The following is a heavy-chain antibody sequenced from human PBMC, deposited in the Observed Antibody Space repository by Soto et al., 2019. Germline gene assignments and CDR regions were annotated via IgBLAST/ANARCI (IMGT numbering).Heavy chain of an antibody. D-gene: IGHD3-22*01. V-gene: IGHV1-58*01. CDR1: GFTFTSSA. Sequence: RASVKVSCKASGFTFTSSAVQWVRQARGQRLEWIGWIVVGSGNTNYAQKFQERVTITRDMSTSTAYMELSSLRSEDTAVYYCAAVSSVPRVITAYYYYGMDVWGQGTTVTVSS. CDR2: IVVGSGNT. CDR3: AAVSSVPRVITAYYYYGMDV. J-gene: IGHJ6*02.